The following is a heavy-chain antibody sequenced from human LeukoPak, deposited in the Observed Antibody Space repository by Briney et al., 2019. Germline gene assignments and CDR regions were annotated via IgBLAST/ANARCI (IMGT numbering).Heavy chain of an antibody. CDR1: GGTFSSYA. CDR3: ARPGTNFGINWFDP. V-gene: IGHV1-8*02. J-gene: IGHJ5*02. Sequence: ASVKVSCKASGGTFSSYAISWVRQAPGQGLEWMGWMNPKSGNTGYAQKFQGRVTMTRNTSISTAYMELSSLRSEDTAVYYCARPGTNFGINWFDPWGQGTLVTVSS. D-gene: IGHD3-3*01. CDR2: MNPKSGNT.